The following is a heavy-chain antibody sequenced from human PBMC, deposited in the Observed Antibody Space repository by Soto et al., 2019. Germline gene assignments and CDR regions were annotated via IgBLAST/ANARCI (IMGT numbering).Heavy chain of an antibody. D-gene: IGHD6-13*01. Sequence: SVKVSCKASGGTFSSYAISWVRQAPGQGLEWMGGIIPIFGTANYAQKFQGRVTITADESTSTAYMELSSLRSEDTAVYYCASYSRRYSSSWSDAFDIWGQGTMVTVSS. J-gene: IGHJ3*02. CDR2: IIPIFGTA. V-gene: IGHV1-69*13. CDR3: ASYSRRYSSSWSDAFDI. CDR1: GGTFSSYA.